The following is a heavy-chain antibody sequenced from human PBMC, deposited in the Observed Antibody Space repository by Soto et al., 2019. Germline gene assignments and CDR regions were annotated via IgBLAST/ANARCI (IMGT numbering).Heavy chain of an antibody. Sequence: EVQLLESGGRLVPPGGSLRLSCAGSRFSFSNYAMTWARQAPGEGLEWVSSITGSGGGTTYADSVKGRFTISRENSKTILYLQMNSLRADDTAVYYCSTDPNGDYIGAFDNWGQGTMVTVSS. V-gene: IGHV3-23*01. J-gene: IGHJ3*02. D-gene: IGHD4-17*01. CDR1: RFSFSNYA. CDR2: ITGSGGGT. CDR3: STDPNGDYIGAFDN.